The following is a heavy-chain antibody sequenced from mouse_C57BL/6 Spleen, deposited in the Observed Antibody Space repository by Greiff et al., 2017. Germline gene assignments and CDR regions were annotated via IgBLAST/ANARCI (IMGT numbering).Heavy chain of an antibody. Sequence: VQLQQSGPGLVQPSQSLSITCTVPGFSLTSYGVHWVRQSQGKGLEWLGVIWSGGSTDYNAAFISRLGISKYNSKSQLFFKMNSLQADYTAIYDCANLLWLRRGAMDYWGQGTSVTVAS. V-gene: IGHV2-2*01. CDR1: GFSLTSYG. D-gene: IGHD2-2*01. CDR3: ANLLWLRRGAMDY. J-gene: IGHJ4*01. CDR2: IWSGGST.